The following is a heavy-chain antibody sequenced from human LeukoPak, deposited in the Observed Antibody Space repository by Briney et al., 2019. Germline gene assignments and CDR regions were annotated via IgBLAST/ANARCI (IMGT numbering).Heavy chain of an antibody. Sequence: PSETLSLTCTVSGGSISSGGYYWSWIRQHPGKGLEWIGYIYYSGSTYYNPSLKSRVTISVDTSKNQFSLKLSSVTAADTAVYYCARDRGIEEMATITAFDIWGQGTMVTVSS. J-gene: IGHJ3*02. D-gene: IGHD5-24*01. CDR1: GGSISSGGYY. V-gene: IGHV4-31*03. CDR3: ARDRGIEEMATITAFDI. CDR2: IYYSGST.